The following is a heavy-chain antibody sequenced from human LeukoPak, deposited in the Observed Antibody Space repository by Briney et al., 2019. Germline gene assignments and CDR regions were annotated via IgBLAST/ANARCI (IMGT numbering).Heavy chain of an antibody. D-gene: IGHD5-24*01. J-gene: IGHJ6*02. CDR3: VRGQTSTSPGV. Sequence: GGSLRLSCAASGFAVSSSHMSWVRQAPGKGLEWVSLIYSGGSTHYADSVKGRFSISRDSSKNTLYLQMNTLRDEDTAVYYCVRGQTSTSPGVWGQGTTVTVSS. CDR1: GFAVSSSH. CDR2: IYSGGST. V-gene: IGHV3-53*05.